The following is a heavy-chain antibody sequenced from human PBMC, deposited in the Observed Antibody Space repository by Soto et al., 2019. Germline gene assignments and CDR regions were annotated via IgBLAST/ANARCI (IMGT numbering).Heavy chain of an antibody. CDR2: INPSGGST. CDR1: GYTFTSYY. D-gene: IGHD3-3*01. J-gene: IGHJ6*02. CDR3: ARDRITIFGVVTIPLGYYGMDV. Sequence: ASVKVSCKASGYTFTSYYMHWVRQAPGQGLEWMGIINPSGGSTSYAQKFQGRVTMTRDTSTSTVYMELSSLRSEDTAVYYCARDRITIFGVVTIPLGYYGMDVWGQGTTVTVSS. V-gene: IGHV1-46*01.